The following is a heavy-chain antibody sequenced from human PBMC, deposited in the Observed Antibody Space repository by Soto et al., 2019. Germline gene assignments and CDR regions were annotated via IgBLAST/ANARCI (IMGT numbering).Heavy chain of an antibody. CDR3: TAMAGIDY. CDR1: GFTFSGSG. V-gene: IGHV3-73*02. Sequence: EVQLVESGGGLVQPGGSLKLSCAASGFTFSGSGIHWVRQASGKGLEWVGRIRTKTNNYATAYAASVKGRFTISRDDSKNMAYLQMNSLKTEDTAVYYCTAMAGIDYWGQGTLGTVSS. D-gene: IGHD6-19*01. CDR2: IRTKTNNYAT. J-gene: IGHJ4*02.